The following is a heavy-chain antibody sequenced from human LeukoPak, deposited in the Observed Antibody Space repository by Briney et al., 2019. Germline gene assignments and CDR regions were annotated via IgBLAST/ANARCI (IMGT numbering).Heavy chain of an antibody. J-gene: IGHJ4*02. Sequence: GGSLRLSCAASGFTFSKAWMSWVRQPPGKGLEWVGRIKIKTDGGTTDYAAPVKGRFTISRDDSRNTLSLQMNSLKTEDTAVYYCTTITMIREHEDYWGQGTLVTVSS. CDR3: TTITMIREHEDY. CDR1: GFTFSKAW. D-gene: IGHD3-10*01. V-gene: IGHV3-15*01. CDR2: IKIKTDGGTT.